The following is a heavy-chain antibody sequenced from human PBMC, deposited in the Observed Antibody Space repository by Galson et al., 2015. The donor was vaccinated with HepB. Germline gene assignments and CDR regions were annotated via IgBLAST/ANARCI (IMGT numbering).Heavy chain of an antibody. CDR1: GGSISSGDYY. Sequence: ETLSLTCTVSGGSISSGDYYWSWIRQPPGKGLEWIAHIYYSGNTNYNPSLKSRVTISVDTSKNQFSLKLRSVTAADTAVYYCAKLTVWSGYWGGWFDPWGQGTLVTVSS. J-gene: IGHJ5*02. CDR2: IYYSGNT. D-gene: IGHD3-3*01. V-gene: IGHV4-61*08. CDR3: AKLTVWSGYWGGWFDP.